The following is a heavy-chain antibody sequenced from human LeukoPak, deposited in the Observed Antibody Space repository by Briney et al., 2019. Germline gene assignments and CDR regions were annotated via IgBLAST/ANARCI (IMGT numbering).Heavy chain of an antibody. D-gene: IGHD6-19*01. Sequence: LPGRSLRLSCAASGFTVSSKYMSWVRQAPGKGLEWVSVIYSGGSGGSTYYGDSVKGRFAISRDNSKNTLFLQMNSLRAEDTAVYYCATGWSLDYWGQGTLVTVSS. CDR3: ATGWSLDY. CDR1: GFTVSSKY. V-gene: IGHV3-53*01. J-gene: IGHJ4*02. CDR2: IYSGGSGGST.